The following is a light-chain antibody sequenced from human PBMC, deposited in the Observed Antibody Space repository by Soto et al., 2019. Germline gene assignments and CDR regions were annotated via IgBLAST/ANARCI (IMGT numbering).Light chain of an antibody. V-gene: IGLV2-14*01. CDR2: DVS. Sequence: QSALTQPASVSGSPGQSITISCTGTSNDVGGYNYVSWYQQHPGKAPKLMIYDVSNRPSGVSNRFSGSKSGNMASLTISGLQAEDEADYYCSSYTSSSTRGVFGTGTKVTVL. CDR1: SNDVGGYNY. CDR3: SSYTSSSTRGV. J-gene: IGLJ1*01.